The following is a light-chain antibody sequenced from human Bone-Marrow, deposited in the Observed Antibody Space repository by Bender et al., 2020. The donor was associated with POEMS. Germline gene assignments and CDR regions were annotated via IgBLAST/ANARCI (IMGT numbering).Light chain of an antibody. CDR1: SSDVGGYNY. J-gene: IGLJ3*02. V-gene: IGLV2-11*01. CDR2: EVT. Sequence: QSALTQPRSVSGSPGQSVTISCTGTSSDVGGYNYVSWYQHHPGKAPELMIYEVTKRPSGVSDRFSGSKSGNTASLTISGLQAEDEADYYCASFTTNSIWVFGGGTKLTVL. CDR3: ASFTTNSIWV.